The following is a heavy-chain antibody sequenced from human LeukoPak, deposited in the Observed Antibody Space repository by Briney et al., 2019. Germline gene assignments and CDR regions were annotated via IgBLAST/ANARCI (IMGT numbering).Heavy chain of an antibody. V-gene: IGHV2-5*02. J-gene: IGHJ4*02. D-gene: IGHD6-13*01. CDR3: AHSHGYGSSWSGFDS. CDR2: IYWDDEK. CDR1: GFSLSTSGVG. Sequence: SGPTLVKPTQTLTLTCTFSGFSLSTSGVGVGWIRQPPGKALEWLALIYWDDEKRHSPSLKSRLTITKDTSKNQVVLTMTNMDPVDTTTYYCAHSHGYGSSWSGFDSWGQGTLVTVSS.